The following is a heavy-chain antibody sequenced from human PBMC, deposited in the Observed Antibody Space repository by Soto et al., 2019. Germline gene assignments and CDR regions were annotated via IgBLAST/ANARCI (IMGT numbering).Heavy chain of an antibody. Sequence: GGSLRLSCAASGFTFSSYSMNWVRQAPGKGLEWVSSISSSSSYIYYADSVEGRFTVSRDNARNSVYLQMDSLRDEDAAVYYCARIKLVEWFFINVDVYDMDVWGQGTPVTVSS. CDR2: ISSSSSYI. V-gene: IGHV3-21*01. CDR3: ARIKLVEWFFINVDVYDMDV. CDR1: GFTFSSYS. D-gene: IGHD3-3*01. J-gene: IGHJ6*02.